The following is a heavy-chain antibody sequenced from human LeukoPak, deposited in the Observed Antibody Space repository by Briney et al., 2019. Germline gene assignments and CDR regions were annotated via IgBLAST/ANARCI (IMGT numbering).Heavy chain of an antibody. CDR3: ASSLVGALDPNYMDV. CDR1: GFIFSNYW. Sequence: GGSLRLSCAASGFIFSNYWMHWVRQAPGKGLVWVSRINSDVNTTTYVDSVKGRFTFSRDNAKNTLYLQMNSLRADDTAVYYCASSLVGALDPNYMDVWGKGTTVTVSS. CDR2: INSDVNTT. J-gene: IGHJ6*03. D-gene: IGHD3-9*01. V-gene: IGHV3-74*03.